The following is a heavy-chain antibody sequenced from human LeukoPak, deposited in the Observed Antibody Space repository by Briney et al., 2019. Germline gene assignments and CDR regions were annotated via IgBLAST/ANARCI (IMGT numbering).Heavy chain of an antibody. Sequence: GASVKVSCKASGGTFSSYAISWVRQAPGQGLEWMGGIIPIFGTANYAQKFQGRVTITADESTSTAYMELSSLRSEDTAVYYCARAVGKRRYGSGSPGVYYYYGMDVWGQGTTVTVSS. CDR2: IIPIFGTA. J-gene: IGHJ6*02. D-gene: IGHD3-10*01. CDR3: ARAVGKRRYGSGSPGVYYYYGMDV. V-gene: IGHV1-69*13. CDR1: GGTFSSYA.